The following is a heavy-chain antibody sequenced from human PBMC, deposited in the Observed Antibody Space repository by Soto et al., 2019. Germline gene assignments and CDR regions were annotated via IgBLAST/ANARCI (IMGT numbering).Heavy chain of an antibody. D-gene: IGHD6-25*01. V-gene: IGHV1-18*01. CDR2: ISASNGDT. CDR3: ASAEFGVVPAATYIDH. CDR1: GYTFTSFV. Sequence: QVQLVQSGAEVKKPGASVKVSCKASGYTFTSFVISWVRQAPGQGLEWMGWISASNGDTNYAQKLQGRGTMTTDTSTNTAYMELRSLRSDDTAVYYCASAEFGVVPAATYIDHWGQGTRVSVSS. J-gene: IGHJ4*02.